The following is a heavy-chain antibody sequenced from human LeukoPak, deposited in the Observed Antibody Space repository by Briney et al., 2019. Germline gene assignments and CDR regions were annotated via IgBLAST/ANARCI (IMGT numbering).Heavy chain of an antibody. Sequence: GESLKISCKGSGYSFTSYWIGWVRQMPGKGLEWMEIIYPGDSDTRYSPSFQGQVTISADKSISTAYLQWSSLKASDTAMYYCARPARGSYNPRYFDYWGQGTLVTVSS. CDR3: ARPARGSYNPRYFDY. J-gene: IGHJ4*02. V-gene: IGHV5-51*01. D-gene: IGHD1-26*01. CDR1: GYSFTSYW. CDR2: IYPGDSDT.